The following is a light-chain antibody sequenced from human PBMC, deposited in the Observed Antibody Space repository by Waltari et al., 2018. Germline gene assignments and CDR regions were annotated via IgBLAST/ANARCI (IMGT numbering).Light chain of an antibody. CDR2: KAS. J-gene: IGKJ1*01. Sequence: DIQMNQSPSTVSASVGDRVTITCRASQSINSWLAWYQQKPGKAPKLLLYKASTLESGVPSRFSGSGSGTEFTLTISSLQPDDFATYYCHQYNSYSAFGQGTKVEVK. CDR1: QSINSW. V-gene: IGKV1-5*03. CDR3: HQYNSYSA.